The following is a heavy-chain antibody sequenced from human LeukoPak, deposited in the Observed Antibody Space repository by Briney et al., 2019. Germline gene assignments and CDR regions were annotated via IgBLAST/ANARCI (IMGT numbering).Heavy chain of an antibody. CDR3: ARDEGGEYYYGSGSYNY. Sequence: GSLSLSCAASGFTFSSYSRNWVRQAPGKGLEWVSSISSSSSYIYYADSVKGRFTISRDNAKNSLYLQMNSLRAEDTAVYYCARDEGGEYYYGSGSYNYWGQGTLVTVSS. CDR1: GFTFSSYS. V-gene: IGHV3-21*01. CDR2: ISSSSSYI. D-gene: IGHD3-10*01. J-gene: IGHJ4*02.